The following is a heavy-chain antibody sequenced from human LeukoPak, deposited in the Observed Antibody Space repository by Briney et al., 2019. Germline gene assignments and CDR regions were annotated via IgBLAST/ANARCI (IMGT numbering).Heavy chain of an antibody. CDR1: GFTFRSYA. Sequence: GGSLRLSCAASGFTFRSYAMHWVRQAPGKGLEWVAVILDDENNKNYADSVKGRFTISRDNSKSTLYLQMNSLRVEDTAVYYCARKLNWGQGTLVTVSS. J-gene: IGHJ4*02. V-gene: IGHV3-30-3*01. CDR3: ARKLN. CDR2: ILDDENNK. D-gene: IGHD5-24*01.